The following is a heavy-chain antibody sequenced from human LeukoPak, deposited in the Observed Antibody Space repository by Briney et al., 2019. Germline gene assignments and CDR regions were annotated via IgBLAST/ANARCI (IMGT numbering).Heavy chain of an antibody. D-gene: IGHD1-26*01. V-gene: IGHV4-61*02. CDR2: ICTSGST. Sequence: PSQTLSLTCTVSGGSISSGSYYWSWIRQPAGKGLEWIGRICTSGSTNYNPSLKSRVTISVDTSKNQFSLKLSSVTAADTAVYYCARGRETQDAFDIWGQGTMVTVSS. CDR1: GGSISSGSYY. CDR3: ARGRETQDAFDI. J-gene: IGHJ3*02.